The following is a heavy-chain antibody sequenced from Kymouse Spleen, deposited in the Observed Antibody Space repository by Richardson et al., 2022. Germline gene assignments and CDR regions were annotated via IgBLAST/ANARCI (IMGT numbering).Heavy chain of an antibody. Sequence: EVQLVESGGGLVKPGGSLRLSCAASGFTFSNAWMSWVRQAPGKGLEWVGRIKSKTDGGTTDYAAPVKGRFTISRDDSKNTLYLQMNSLKTEDTAVYYCTILRYFDWLLPYWGQGTLVTVSS. CDR1: GFTFSNAW. CDR2: IKSKTDGGTT. D-gene: IGHD3-9*01. J-gene: IGHJ4*02. V-gene: IGHV3-15*01. CDR3: TILRYFDWLLPY.